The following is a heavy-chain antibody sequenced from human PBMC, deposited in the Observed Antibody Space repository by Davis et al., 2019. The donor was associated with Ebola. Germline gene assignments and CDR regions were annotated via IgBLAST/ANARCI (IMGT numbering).Heavy chain of an antibody. CDR3: ARQGGGYGPGNNRHFDY. CDR1: GFAFSAYD. J-gene: IGHJ4*02. CDR2: ISIDESHDNNE. D-gene: IGHD3-10*01. V-gene: IGHV3-30*01. Sequence: GESLKISCAASGFAFSAYDMHWVRQAPGKGLEWVAIISIDESHDNNEYYADSLQDRFTSSRDNSKNTVYLQMNNLRTKDSGIYSCARQGGGYGPGNNRHFDYWGQGTLVTVSS.